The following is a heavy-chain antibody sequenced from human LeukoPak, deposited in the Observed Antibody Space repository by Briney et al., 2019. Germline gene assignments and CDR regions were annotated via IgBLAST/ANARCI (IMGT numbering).Heavy chain of an antibody. Sequence: GASVKVSCKASGFTLSRHHISWVRQAPGQGLERMGWIDGNAGDTIYAQRFQGRVTMTRDTSTTTAYMELRSLRLDDTAVYYCVREDWGSGTIIDYWGQGTLVTVSS. CDR3: VREDWGSGTIIDY. D-gene: IGHD1-14*01. CDR1: GFTLSRHH. V-gene: IGHV1-18*01. J-gene: IGHJ4*02. CDR2: IDGNAGDT.